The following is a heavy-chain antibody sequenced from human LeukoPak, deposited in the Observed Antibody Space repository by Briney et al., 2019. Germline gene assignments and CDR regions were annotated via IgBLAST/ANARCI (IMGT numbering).Heavy chain of an antibody. J-gene: IGHJ4*02. D-gene: IGHD3-16*01. Sequence: KASGPTLVKPTQTLTLTCTFSGFSLSTSGVGVGWIRQPPGKALEWLAVIYWDDDKRYRPSLKSRLTITKDPSKNQVVLTMTNMDPVDTATYYCALRSYDYGALGDFDYWGQGTPVTVSS. CDR3: ALRSYDYGALGDFDY. V-gene: IGHV2-5*02. CDR1: GFSLSTSGVG. CDR2: IYWDDDK.